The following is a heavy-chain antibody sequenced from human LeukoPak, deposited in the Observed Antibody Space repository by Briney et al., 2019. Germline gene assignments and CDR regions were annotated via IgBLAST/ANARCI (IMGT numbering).Heavy chain of an antibody. J-gene: IGHJ4*02. CDR1: GFTFSSYA. Sequence: GRSLGLSCAASGFTFSSYAMHWVRQAPGKGLEWVAVISYDGSNKYYADSVKGRFTVSRDNSKNTLYLQMNSLRAEDTAVYYCAKYQDIVEMIFDDWGQGTLVTVSS. CDR3: AKYQDIVEMIFDD. D-gene: IGHD2-15*01. CDR2: ISYDGSNK. V-gene: IGHV3-30-3*02.